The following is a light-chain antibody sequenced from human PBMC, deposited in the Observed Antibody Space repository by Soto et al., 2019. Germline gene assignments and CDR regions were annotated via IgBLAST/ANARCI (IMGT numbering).Light chain of an antibody. Sequence: IVMTQSPATLSVSPGDRATLSCRASQRLSSNLAWYQQKPGQAPRLLIYGVSTRATGVPARFSGSGSGTEFTLTISSLQSEDSAVYYCQQYKNWLALTFGGGTKVDIK. J-gene: IGKJ4*01. CDR3: QQYKNWLALT. CDR2: GVS. CDR1: QRLSSN. V-gene: IGKV3-15*01.